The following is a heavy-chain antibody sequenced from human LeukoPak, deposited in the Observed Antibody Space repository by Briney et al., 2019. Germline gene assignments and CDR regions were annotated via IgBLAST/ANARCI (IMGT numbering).Heavy chain of an antibody. J-gene: IGHJ4*02. V-gene: IGHV3-20*04. CDR1: GFTFSSYW. D-gene: IGHD3-10*01. CDR2: INWNGGST. Sequence: PGGSLRLSCAASGFTFSSYWMSWVRQAPGKGLEWVSGINWNGGSTGYADSVKGRFTISRDNAKNSLYLQMNSLRAEDTALYYCARDPYYGSGTYYFDYWGQGTLVTVSS. CDR3: ARDPYYGSGTYYFDY.